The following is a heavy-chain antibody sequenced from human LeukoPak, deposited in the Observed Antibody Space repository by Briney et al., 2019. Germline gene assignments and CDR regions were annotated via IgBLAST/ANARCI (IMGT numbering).Heavy chain of an antibody. J-gene: IGHJ4*02. V-gene: IGHV4-4*07. D-gene: IGHD2-2*01. CDR1: GGFISSYY. CDR3: ARDWAHHCSSSSCYGPVDY. Sequence: PSETLSLTCTVWGGFISSYYWSWLRQPAGRGLEGIGRIYTSGSTNYNPSLKSRVTMSVDTSKKQFSLKLSSVTAADTAVYFCARDWAHHCSSSSCYGPVDYWGQGALVTVSS. CDR2: IYTSGST.